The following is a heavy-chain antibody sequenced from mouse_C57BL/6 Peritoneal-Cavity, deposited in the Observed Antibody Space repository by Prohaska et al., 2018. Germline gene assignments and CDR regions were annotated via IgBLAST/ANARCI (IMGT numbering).Heavy chain of an antibody. D-gene: IGHD4-1*01. Sequence: QVQLQQSGPALVKPGASVKISCKASGYAFSSSWMNWVKQRPGKGIGWIGRIYPRDGDTNYNEKFKGKATLTADKAASTAYMQLSSLTSEDSAVYFCARSWVTGPYFDYWGQGTTLTVSS. CDR1: GYAFSSSW. CDR2: IYPRDGDT. J-gene: IGHJ2*01. CDR3: ARSWVTGPYFDY. V-gene: IGHV1-82*01.